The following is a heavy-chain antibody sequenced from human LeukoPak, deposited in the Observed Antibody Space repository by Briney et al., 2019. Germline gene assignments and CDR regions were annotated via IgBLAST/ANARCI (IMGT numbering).Heavy chain of an antibody. CDR2: ISSSSSYI. V-gene: IGHV3-21*01. J-gene: IGHJ4*02. CDR3: ARDQIAAAGTLSDY. CDR1: GFTFSSYS. Sequence: GGSLRLSCAASGFTFSSYSMNWVRQAPGKGLEWVSSISSSSSYIYYADSVKGRFTISRDNAKNSLYLQMNSLRAEDTAVYYCARDQIAAAGTLSDYWGQGTLVTVS. D-gene: IGHD6-13*01.